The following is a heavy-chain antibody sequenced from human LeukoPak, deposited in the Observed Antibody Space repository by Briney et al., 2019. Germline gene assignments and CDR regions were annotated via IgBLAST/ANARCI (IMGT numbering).Heavy chain of an antibody. D-gene: IGHD3-3*01. CDR2: IYHSGST. V-gene: IGHV4-34*01. J-gene: IGHJ4*02. Sequence: PSETLSLTCAVYGGSFSGYYWSWIRQPPGKGLEWIGEIYHSGSTNYNPSLKSRVTISVDTSKNQFSLKLSSVTAADTAVYYCANGGWYYDFWSGYRYFDYWGQGTLVTVSS. CDR3: ANGGWYYDFWSGYRYFDY. CDR1: GGSFSGYY.